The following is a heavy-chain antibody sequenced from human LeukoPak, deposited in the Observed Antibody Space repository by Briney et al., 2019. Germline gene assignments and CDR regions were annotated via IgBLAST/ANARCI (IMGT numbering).Heavy chain of an antibody. CDR2: INHSGST. CDR3: ARGHHGSSWYADY. J-gene: IGHJ4*02. CDR1: GGSISSSSYY. Sequence: SETLSLTCTVSGGSISSSSYYWGWIRQPPGKGLEWIGEINHSGSTNYNPPLKSRVTISVDTSKNQFSLKLSSVTAADTAVYYCARGHHGSSWYADYWGQGTLVTVSS. D-gene: IGHD6-13*01. V-gene: IGHV4-39*07.